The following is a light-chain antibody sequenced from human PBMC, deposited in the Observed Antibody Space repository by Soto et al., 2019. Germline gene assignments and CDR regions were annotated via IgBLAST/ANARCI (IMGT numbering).Light chain of an antibody. CDR3: QQYNNRPFT. Sequence: EIVMTQSPASLSVSPGERATLSCRASQSVSSNLAWYHQKPGQAPRLLIYGASTRATGIPARFSGSGSGTEFTLTISSLQSEDFAVYYCQQYNNRPFTFGPGTKVEIK. CDR1: QSVSSN. V-gene: IGKV3-15*01. CDR2: GAS. J-gene: IGKJ3*01.